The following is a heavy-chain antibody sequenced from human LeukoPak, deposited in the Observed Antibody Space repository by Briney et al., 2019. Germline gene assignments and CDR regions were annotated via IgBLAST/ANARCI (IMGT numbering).Heavy chain of an antibody. V-gene: IGHV4-34*01. CDR1: GGSFSGYY. CDR3: ARGWQVATGGFDY. D-gene: IGHD2-15*01. CDR2: INHSGST. J-gene: IGHJ4*02. Sequence: PSETLSLTCAVYGGSFSGYYWSWIRQPPAKGLEWIGEINHSGSTNYNPSLKSRVTISVDTSKNQFSLKLSSVTAADTAVYHCARGWQVATGGFDYWGQGTLVTVSS.